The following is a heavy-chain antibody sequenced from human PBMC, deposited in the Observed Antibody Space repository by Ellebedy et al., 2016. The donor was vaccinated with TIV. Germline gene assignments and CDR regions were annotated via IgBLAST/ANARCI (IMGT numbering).Heavy chain of an antibody. V-gene: IGHV3-33*08. J-gene: IGHJ4*02. CDR1: GFTFSSYA. Sequence: GGSLRLSXAASGFTFSSYAMSWVRQAPGKGLEWVAVIWYDGSNKYYADSVKGRFTISRDNSKNTLYLQMNSLRAEDTAVYYCAPILTGHFDYWGQGTLVTVSS. CDR2: IWYDGSNK. D-gene: IGHD3-9*01. CDR3: APILTGHFDY.